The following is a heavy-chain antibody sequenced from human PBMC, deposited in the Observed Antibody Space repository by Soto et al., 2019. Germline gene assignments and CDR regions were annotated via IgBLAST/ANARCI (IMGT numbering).Heavy chain of an antibody. CDR2: FYYGGST. CDR3: AGGLSSVVFDF. Sequence: QVKLQESGPGLVKPSETLSLTCTVSGGSISSYYWSWIRQPPGKGLEWIGYFYYGGSTNYNPSLKSRVTRSIETTKNQFSLSLFSVTAAYTAVYYCAGGLSSVVFDFCGPGTMVTVSA. J-gene: IGHJ3*01. D-gene: IGHD6-19*01. CDR1: GGSISSYY. V-gene: IGHV4-59*01.